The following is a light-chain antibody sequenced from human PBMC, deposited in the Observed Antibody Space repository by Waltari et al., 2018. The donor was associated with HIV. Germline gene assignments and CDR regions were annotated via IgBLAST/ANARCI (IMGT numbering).Light chain of an antibody. Sequence: ETVLTQSPGTLSLSPGDRATLSCKANQTVSGAYLAWCQVRPGQPPRLLIYGASRRASGTPDRFSGGGSGTDFTLTINRLEPEDFAVYYCQQYSNSPTTFGQGTRV. V-gene: IGKV3-20*01. J-gene: IGKJ1*01. CDR2: GAS. CDR1: QTVSGAY. CDR3: QQYSNSPTT.